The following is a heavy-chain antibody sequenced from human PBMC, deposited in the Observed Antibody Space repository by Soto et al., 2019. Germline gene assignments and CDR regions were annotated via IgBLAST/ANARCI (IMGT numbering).Heavy chain of an antibody. CDR3: AKGHSDSFGNYDYFGMDV. D-gene: IGHD4-4*01. J-gene: IGHJ6*02. CDR2: ITGAGGST. V-gene: IGHV3-23*01. Sequence: GGSLRLSCAASGFTFNKYGVSWVRQAPGKGLEWIGAITGAGGSTYNADSVKGRFTISRDNSKKTVYLQADSLRVEDTAIYYCAKGHSDSFGNYDYFGMDVWGQGTTVTVSS. CDR1: GFTFNKYG.